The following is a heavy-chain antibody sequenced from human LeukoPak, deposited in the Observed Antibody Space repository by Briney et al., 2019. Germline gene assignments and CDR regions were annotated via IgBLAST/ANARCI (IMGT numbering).Heavy chain of an antibody. V-gene: IGHV1-2*02. D-gene: IGHD2-21*02. J-gene: IGHJ5*02. Sequence: ASVKVSCKASGYTFTGYYMHWVRQAPGQGLEWMGWINPNSGGTNYAQMFQGRVTMTRDTSISTAYMELSRLRSDDTAVYYCARELYCGGDCYSEIGHWGQGTLVTVSS. CDR2: INPNSGGT. CDR3: ARELYCGGDCYSEIGH. CDR1: GYTFTGYY.